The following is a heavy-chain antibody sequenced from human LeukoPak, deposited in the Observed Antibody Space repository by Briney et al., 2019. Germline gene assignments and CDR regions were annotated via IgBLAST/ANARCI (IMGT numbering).Heavy chain of an antibody. V-gene: IGHV1-69*13. D-gene: IGHD4-17*01. Sequence: SVKVSCKASGGTFSSYAISWVRQAPGQGLEWMGGIIPIFGTANYAQKFQGRVTITADESTSTAYMELSSLRSEDTAVYYCAQYDYGDYGYYYGMDVWGQGTTVTVSS. CDR1: GGTFSSYA. CDR3: AQYDYGDYGYYYGMDV. J-gene: IGHJ6*02. CDR2: IIPIFGTA.